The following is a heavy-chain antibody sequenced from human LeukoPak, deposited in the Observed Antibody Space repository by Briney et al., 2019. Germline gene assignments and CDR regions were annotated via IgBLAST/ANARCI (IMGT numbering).Heavy chain of an antibody. J-gene: IGHJ4*02. CDR2: IYYSGST. V-gene: IGHV4-59*01. CDR3: ARGSTRYCSGGSCYVLFDY. Sequence: PSETLSLTCTVSGGSISSYYWSWIRQPPGKGLEWIGYIYYSGSTNYNPSLKSRVTISVDTSKNRFSLKLSSVTAADTAVYYCARGSTRYCSGGSCYVLFDYWGQGTLVTVSS. D-gene: IGHD2-15*01. CDR1: GGSISSYY.